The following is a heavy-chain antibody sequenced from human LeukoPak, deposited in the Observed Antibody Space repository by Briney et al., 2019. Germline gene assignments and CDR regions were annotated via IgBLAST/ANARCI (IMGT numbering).Heavy chain of an antibody. V-gene: IGHV3-48*01. CDR3: ARDQGDYDFWSGSVDY. CDR1: GFTFSSYS. Sequence: PGGSLRLSCAASGFTFSSYSMNWVRQAPGKGLEWVSYISSSSSTIYYADSVKGRFTISRDNSKNTLYLQMNSLRAEDTAVYYCARDQGDYDFWSGSVDYWGQGTLVTVSS. J-gene: IGHJ4*02. D-gene: IGHD3-3*01. CDR2: ISSSSSTI.